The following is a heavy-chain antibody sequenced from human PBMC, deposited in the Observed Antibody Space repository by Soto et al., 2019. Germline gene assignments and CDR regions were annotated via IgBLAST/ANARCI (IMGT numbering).Heavy chain of an antibody. CDR2: IYHSGNT. CDR3: ARGNFGYDY. Sequence: QVQLQESGPGLVKPSQTLSLTCTVSGGPITSGDYYWSWIRQHPGKGLEWLGHIYHSGNTYYSPSLKSRISMSVDTSTNQFSLNLYSVTAADPAVYYCARGNFGYDYWGQGAQVTVSS. CDR1: GGPITSGDYY. J-gene: IGHJ4*02. D-gene: IGHD4-4*01. V-gene: IGHV4-31*03.